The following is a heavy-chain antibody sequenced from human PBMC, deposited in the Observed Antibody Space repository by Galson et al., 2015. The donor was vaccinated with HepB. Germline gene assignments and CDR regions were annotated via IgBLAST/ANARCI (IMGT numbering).Heavy chain of an antibody. CDR3: ARDPLAAVGGGFDY. Sequence: SLRLSCAASGFIFSSYSMYWVRQAPGKGLEWVSSISSSSTYIYYADSVKGRFIISRDNAKNSLFLQMNSLRAEDTAVYYCARDPLAAVGGGFDYWGQGNLVTVSS. CDR1: GFIFSSYS. J-gene: IGHJ4*02. V-gene: IGHV3-21*06. CDR2: ISSSSTYI. D-gene: IGHD6-13*01.